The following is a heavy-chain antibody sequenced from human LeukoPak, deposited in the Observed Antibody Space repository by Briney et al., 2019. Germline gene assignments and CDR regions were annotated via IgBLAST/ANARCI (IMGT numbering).Heavy chain of an antibody. Sequence: SETLSLTCTVSGGSLSSYYWSWIRPSPGKGLEWTGYIYYSGSTNYNPSLKSRVTISVDTSKNQFSLKLSSVTAADTAVYYCARSSSSWPFDYWGQGTLVTVSS. CDR1: GGSLSSYY. CDR3: ARSSSSWPFDY. J-gene: IGHJ4*02. CDR2: IYYSGST. D-gene: IGHD6-13*01. V-gene: IGHV4-59*01.